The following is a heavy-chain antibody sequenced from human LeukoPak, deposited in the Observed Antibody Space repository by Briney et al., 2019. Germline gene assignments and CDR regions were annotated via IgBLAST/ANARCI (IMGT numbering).Heavy chain of an antibody. CDR1: GFTFSSYW. CDR2: IKQDGSAK. J-gene: IGHJ4*02. CDR3: ARVAVMPHFEY. V-gene: IGHV3-7*03. D-gene: IGHD2/OR15-2a*01. Sequence: PGGSLRLSCAASGFTFSSYWMGWVRQAPGKGLEWVANIKQDGSAKDYVDSLKGRFTISRDNAKSSLYLQMNSLRAEDTAVYYCARVAVMPHFEYWGQGTLVTVSS.